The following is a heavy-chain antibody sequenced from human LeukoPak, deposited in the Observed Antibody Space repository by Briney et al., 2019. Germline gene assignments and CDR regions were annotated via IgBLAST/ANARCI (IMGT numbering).Heavy chain of an antibody. CDR3: ARGGLGSRWLPLNWFDP. CDR2: INRSGST. V-gene: IGHV4-34*01. D-gene: IGHD5-12*01. Sequence: SETLSLTCAVYGGSFSGYYWSWIRQPPGKGLEWIGEINRSGSTNYNPSLKSRVTISVDTSKNQFSLKLSSVTAADTAVYYCARGGLGSRWLPLNWFDPWGQGTLVTVSS. CDR1: GGSFSGYY. J-gene: IGHJ5*02.